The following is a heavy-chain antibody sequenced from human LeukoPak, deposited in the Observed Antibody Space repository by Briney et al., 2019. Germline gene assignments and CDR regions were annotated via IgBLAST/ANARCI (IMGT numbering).Heavy chain of an antibody. CDR2: IYHNGNS. D-gene: IGHD5-24*01. J-gene: IGHJ4*02. CDR3: ARDGGLQSHFDY. CDR1: GDSFNEYY. V-gene: IGHV4-59*01. Sequence: SETLSLTCSVFGDSFNEYYWNWVRHPPGKGLQWIGYIYHNGNSNYNPSLKGRLTISVDTAKNQFSLKLTSVTAADTAVYYCARDGGLQSHFDYWGQGALVTVSS.